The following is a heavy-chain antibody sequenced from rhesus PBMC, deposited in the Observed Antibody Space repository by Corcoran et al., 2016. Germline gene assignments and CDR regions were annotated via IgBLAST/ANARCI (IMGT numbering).Heavy chain of an antibody. CDR2: INCGGGST. CDR1: GFTFSSYG. D-gene: IGHD1-7*02. V-gene: IGHV3S5*01. J-gene: IGHJ4*01. CDR3: AKDQYWNDGYFDY. Sequence: EVQLVETGGGLVQPGGSLKLSCAASGFTFSSYGMSWVRQAPGKGLEWLSAINCGGGSTYYADSGKGRFTIYRDNSKNTLCLQMNSLRAEDTAVDYCAKDQYWNDGYFDYWGQGVLVTVSS.